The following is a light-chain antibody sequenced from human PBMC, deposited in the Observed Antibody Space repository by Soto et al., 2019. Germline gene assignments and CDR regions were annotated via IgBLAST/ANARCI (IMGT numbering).Light chain of an antibody. J-gene: IGLJ1*01. Sequence: QSALTQPASVSGSPGQSITISCTGTSSDVGGYNYVSWYQQHPGKAPKLMIYEVSNRPSGVSNRFSGSKSGSTASLTISGLQAEDEADYYCSSYAGSGTDNYVFGSGTKVTVL. CDR1: SSDVGGYNY. V-gene: IGLV2-14*01. CDR3: SSYAGSGTDNYV. CDR2: EVS.